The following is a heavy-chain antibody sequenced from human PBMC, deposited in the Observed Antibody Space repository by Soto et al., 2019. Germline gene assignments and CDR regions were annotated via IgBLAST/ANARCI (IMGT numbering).Heavy chain of an antibody. Sequence: PSETLSLTCTFSCFSVSRGDYYWAWMRQPPGKGLEWIGSVYYSGGTHQNPSQSRFIISIDTAKNQISLRLKSVTAADTAVYYCARHFRSYSGGYHWFGPWGQGTLVTVSS. CDR3: ARHFRSYSGGYHWFGP. V-gene: IGHV4-39*01. D-gene: IGHD3-22*01. J-gene: IGHJ5*02. CDR1: CFSVSRGDYY. CDR2: VYYSGGT.